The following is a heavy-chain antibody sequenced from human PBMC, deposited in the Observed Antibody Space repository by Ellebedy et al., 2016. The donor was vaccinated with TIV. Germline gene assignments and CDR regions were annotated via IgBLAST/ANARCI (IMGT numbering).Heavy chain of an antibody. CDR3: ARWPSGDAPLDY. D-gene: IGHD4-17*01. CDR1: GFTFDDYA. V-gene: IGHV3-9*01. CDR2: ISWNSGSI. Sequence: GGSLRLSCAASGFTFDDYAMHWVRQAPGKGLEWVSGISWNSGSIGYADSVKGRFTISRDNSKNTLYLQMNSLRAEDTAVYYCARWPSGDAPLDYWGQGTLVTVSS. J-gene: IGHJ4*02.